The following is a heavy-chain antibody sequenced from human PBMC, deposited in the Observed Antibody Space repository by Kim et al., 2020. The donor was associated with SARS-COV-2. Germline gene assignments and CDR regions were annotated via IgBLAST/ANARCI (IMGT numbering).Heavy chain of an antibody. Sequence: YADSVKGRFTISRDNSKNTLYLQMNSLRAEDTAVYYCARDSLTIVGAMNYWGQGTLVTVSS. CDR3: ARDSLTIVGAMNY. D-gene: IGHD1-26*01. V-gene: IGHV3-30*01. J-gene: IGHJ4*02.